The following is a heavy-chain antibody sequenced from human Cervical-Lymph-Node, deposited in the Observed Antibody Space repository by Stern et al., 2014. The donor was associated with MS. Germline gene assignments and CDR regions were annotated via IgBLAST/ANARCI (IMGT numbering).Heavy chain of an antibody. CDR1: GGSFSGYY. CDR2: INHSGST. Sequence: QVQLVQWGAGLLKPSETLSLTCAVYGGSFSGYYWSWIRQPPGKGLEWIGEINHSGSTNYNPSLKSRVTISVDTSKNQFSLKLSSVTAADTAVYYCARGRRSSGWFDWGQGTLVTVSS. CDR3: ARGRRSSGWFD. D-gene: IGHD6-19*01. V-gene: IGHV4-34*01. J-gene: IGHJ4*02.